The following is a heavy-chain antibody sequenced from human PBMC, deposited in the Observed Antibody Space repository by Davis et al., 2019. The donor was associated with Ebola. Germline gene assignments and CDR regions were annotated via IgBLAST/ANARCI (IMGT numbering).Heavy chain of an antibody. CDR2: VYYSGST. J-gene: IGHJ6*02. CDR3: ARERYSTGWYRGMDV. V-gene: IGHV4-59*01. D-gene: IGHD6-19*01. Sequence: SETLSLTCNVSGGSISSDFWTWIRQPPGKGLEWFGYVYYSGSTNYNPSLKSRVTISVDTSKNQFSLKMTSVTAADTAVYYCARERYSTGWYRGMDVWGQGTTVTVSS. CDR1: GGSISSDF.